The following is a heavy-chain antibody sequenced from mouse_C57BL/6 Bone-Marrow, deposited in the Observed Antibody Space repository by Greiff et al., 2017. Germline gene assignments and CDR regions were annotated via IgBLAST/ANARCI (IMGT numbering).Heavy chain of an antibody. J-gene: IGHJ1*03. Sequence: EVQLVESGAELVKPGASVKLTCTASGFNIKDYYMHWVKQRTEQGLEWIGRIDPEDGETKYAPKFQGKANITADTSSNTAYLQLSSLTSEDTAVYYCARSASYGSSYNWYFDVWGTGTTVTVSS. D-gene: IGHD1-1*01. V-gene: IGHV14-2*01. CDR1: GFNIKDYY. CDR2: IDPEDGET. CDR3: ARSASYGSSYNWYFDV.